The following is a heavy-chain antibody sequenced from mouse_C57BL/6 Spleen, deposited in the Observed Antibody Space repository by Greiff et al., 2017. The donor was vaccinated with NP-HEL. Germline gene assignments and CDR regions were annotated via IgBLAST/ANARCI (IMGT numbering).Heavy chain of an antibody. J-gene: IGHJ3*01. CDR2: ISSGGSYT. D-gene: IGHD2-4*01. Sequence: EVKLVESGGDLVKPGGSLKLSCAASGFTFSSYGMPWVRQTPDKRLEWVATISSGGSYTYYPDSVKGRFTISRDNAKNTLYLQMSSLKSEDTAMYYCARGDDYGAYWGQGTLVTVSA. CDR1: GFTFSSYG. CDR3: ARGDDYGAY. V-gene: IGHV5-6*01.